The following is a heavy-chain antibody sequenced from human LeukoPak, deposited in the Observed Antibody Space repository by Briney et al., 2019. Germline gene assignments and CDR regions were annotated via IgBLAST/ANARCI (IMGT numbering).Heavy chain of an antibody. CDR3: ARYQQSGYESDY. CDR2: IGRDGTGA. Sequence: GGSLRLSCAASGFPFSNYWMHWVRQSPGKGLICVARIGRDGTGAGYADSVKGRFTISGDNAKSTLYLQMNSLRAEDTAVYYCARYQQSGYESDYWGQGTLVTVSS. D-gene: IGHD5-12*01. V-gene: IGHV3-74*01. J-gene: IGHJ4*02. CDR1: GFPFSNYW.